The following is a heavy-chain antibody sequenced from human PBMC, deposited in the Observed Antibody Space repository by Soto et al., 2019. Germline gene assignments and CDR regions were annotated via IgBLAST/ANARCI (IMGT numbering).Heavy chain of an antibody. CDR1: GFTFSNYA. D-gene: IGHD3-22*01. J-gene: IGHJ6*02. V-gene: IGHV3-30-3*01. CDR3: ARDAWLHYDSTSQGMDL. CDR2: VSDDGGNK. Sequence: GGSLRLFCSASGFTFSNYAIHGVRQAPGKGLEWVAVVSDDGGNKAYADAVKGRFTISRDNAKNPLYLQMNSLRAEHTAVHYCARDAWLHYDSTSQGMDLWDPGPTAPVSS.